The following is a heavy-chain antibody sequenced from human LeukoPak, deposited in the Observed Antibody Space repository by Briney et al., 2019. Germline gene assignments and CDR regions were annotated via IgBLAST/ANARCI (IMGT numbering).Heavy chain of an antibody. CDR2: IYPGDSDT. CDR3: ARYVVVVAGGFDP. J-gene: IGHJ5*02. D-gene: IGHD2-15*01. CDR1: GYSFTSYW. V-gene: IGHV5-51*01. Sequence: GESLKISCKGSGYSFTSYWIGWVRQMPGKGLEWMGIIYPGDSDTRYSPSFQGQVTISADKSISPAYLQWSSLKASDTAMYYCARYVVVVAGGFDPWGQGTLVTVSS.